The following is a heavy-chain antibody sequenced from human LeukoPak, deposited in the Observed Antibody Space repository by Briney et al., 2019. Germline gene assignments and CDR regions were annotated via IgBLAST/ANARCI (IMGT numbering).Heavy chain of an antibody. D-gene: IGHD4-23*01. Sequence: GGSLRLSCAASGVTVSTNYMSWVRQTPGRGLEWVSVLESGGGTYYGDSVKGRFTVSRDNSKNTMYLQMNSLRADDTAVYYCARPLYGGRDPFDIWGRGTGVIVSS. V-gene: IGHV3-53*01. CDR2: LESGGGT. CDR3: ARPLYGGRDPFDI. J-gene: IGHJ3*02. CDR1: GVTVSTNY.